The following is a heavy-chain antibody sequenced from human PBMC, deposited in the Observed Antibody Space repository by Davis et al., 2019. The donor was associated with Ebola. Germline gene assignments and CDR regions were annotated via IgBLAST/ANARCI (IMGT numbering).Heavy chain of an antibody. CDR3: GRETGSMYYYGMDV. CDR2: MSSDEGSK. V-gene: IGHV3-30*04. Sequence: PGGSLRLSCAASGFTFSTYAMSWVRQAPGKGLEWVAVMSSDEGSKFYADSVKGRFTISRDNSKNTLHLQMNSLRAEDTAVYYCGRETGSMYYYGMDVWGQGTTVTVSS. J-gene: IGHJ6*02. D-gene: IGHD1-1*01. CDR1: GFTFSTYA.